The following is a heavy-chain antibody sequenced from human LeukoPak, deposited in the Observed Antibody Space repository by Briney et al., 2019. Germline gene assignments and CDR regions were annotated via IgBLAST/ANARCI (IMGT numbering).Heavy chain of an antibody. V-gene: IGHV4-34*01. D-gene: IGHD1-7*01. J-gene: IGHJ4*02. Sequence: PSETLSLTCAVYGGSFSGYYWSWIRQPPGKGLEWIGEINHSGSTNYNPSLKSRVTISVDTSKNQFSLKLSSVTAADTAVYYCARELELRYWGQGTLVTVSS. CDR1: GGSFSGYY. CDR2: INHSGST. CDR3: ARELELRY.